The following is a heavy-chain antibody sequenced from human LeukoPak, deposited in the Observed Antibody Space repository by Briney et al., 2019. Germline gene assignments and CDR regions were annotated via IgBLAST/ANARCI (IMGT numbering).Heavy chain of an antibody. D-gene: IGHD3-22*01. J-gene: IGHJ4*02. Sequence: KTSETLSLTCTVSGGSISSSSYYWSWIRQPPGKGLEWIGEINHSGSTNYNPSLKSRVTISVDTSKNQFSLKLSSVTAADTAVYYCARGTYYYDSSGVYYFGYWGQGTLVTVSS. CDR3: ARGTYYYDSSGVYYFGY. V-gene: IGHV4-39*07. CDR2: INHSGST. CDR1: GGSISSSSYY.